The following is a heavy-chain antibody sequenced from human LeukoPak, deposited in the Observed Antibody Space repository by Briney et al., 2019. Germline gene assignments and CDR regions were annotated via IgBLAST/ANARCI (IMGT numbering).Heavy chain of an antibody. V-gene: IGHV3-7*04. CDR2: IKQDGSEK. D-gene: IGHD2-15*01. Sequence: PGESLRLSCTASGFTFSSYWMTWVRQAPGKGLEWVANIKQDGSEKYYVDSVKGRFTISRDNAKNSLYLQMDSLRAEDTAVCYCARSSGYCSGGSCFPFDYWGQGTLVTVSS. CDR1: GFTFSSYW. J-gene: IGHJ4*02. CDR3: ARSSGYCSGGSCFPFDY.